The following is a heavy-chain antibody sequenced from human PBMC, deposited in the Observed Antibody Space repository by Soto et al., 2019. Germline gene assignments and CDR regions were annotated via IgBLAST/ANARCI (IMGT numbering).Heavy chain of an antibody. CDR1: GGSFSGYY. CDR2: INHSGST. V-gene: IGHV4-34*01. Sequence: SETLSLTCAVYGGSFSGYYWSWIRQPPGKGLEWIGEINHSGSTNYNPSLKSRVTISVDTSKNQFSLKLSSVTAADTAVYYCARGGNVLRYFDRYYFDYWGQGTLVTVSS. J-gene: IGHJ4*02. CDR3: ARGGNVLRYFDRYYFDY. D-gene: IGHD3-9*01.